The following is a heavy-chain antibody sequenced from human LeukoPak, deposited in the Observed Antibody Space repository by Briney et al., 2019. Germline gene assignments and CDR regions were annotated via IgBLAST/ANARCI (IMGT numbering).Heavy chain of an antibody. CDR1: GYSFTSYW. V-gene: IGHV5-51*01. CDR2: IYPGDSHT. J-gene: IGHJ4*02. CDR3: ARPLRGAPAGNFVY. Sequence: LGESLKIPCKGSGYSFTSYWIGWGRQMPGKGLEWMGTIYPGDSHTRYCASFKGQVTMSADKSISTAYLQWSSLQASDTAMYYCARPLRGAPAGNFVYWGQGTLVTVSS. D-gene: IGHD6-13*01.